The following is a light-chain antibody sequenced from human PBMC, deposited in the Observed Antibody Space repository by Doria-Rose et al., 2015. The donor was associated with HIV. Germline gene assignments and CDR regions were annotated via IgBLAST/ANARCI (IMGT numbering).Light chain of an antibody. Sequence: EIVLTQSPGTLSLSPGGRATLSCRDSQSFSSTYLAWYQQKPGQAPSLLIYDGSTRATGIPDRFSASGSGTDFTLTINRLEPEYFALYYCHQYGTSWTFGQGTKAEI. CDR3: HQYGTSWT. CDR1: QSFSSTY. CDR2: DGS. J-gene: IGKJ1*01. V-gene: IGKV3-20*01.